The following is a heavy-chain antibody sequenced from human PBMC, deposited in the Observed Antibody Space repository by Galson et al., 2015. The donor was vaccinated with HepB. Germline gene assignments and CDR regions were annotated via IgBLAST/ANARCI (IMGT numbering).Heavy chain of an antibody. V-gene: IGHV1-69*13. Sequence: SVKVSCKASGGTFSSYAISWVRQAPGQGLEWMGGIIPIFGTANYAQKFQGRVTITADESTSTAYMELSSLRSEDTAVYYCASRPYYDFWSGQKYYYYGMDVWGQGTTVTVSS. CDR1: GGTFSSYA. CDR2: IIPIFGTA. J-gene: IGHJ6*02. CDR3: ASRPYYDFWSGQKYYYYGMDV. D-gene: IGHD3-3*01.